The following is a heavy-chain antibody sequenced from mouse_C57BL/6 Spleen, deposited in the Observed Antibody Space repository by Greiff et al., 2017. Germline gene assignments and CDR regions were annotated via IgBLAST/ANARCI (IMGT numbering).Heavy chain of an antibody. CDR2: IYPRSGNT. Sequence: QVQLKESGAELARPGASVKLSCKASGYTFTSYGISWVKQRTGQGLEWIGEIYPRSGNTYYNEKFKGKATLTADKSSSTAYMELRSLTSEDSAVYFCARGGITTPFAYWGQGTLDTVSA. CDR1: GYTFTSYG. V-gene: IGHV1-81*01. D-gene: IGHD1-1*01. J-gene: IGHJ3*01. CDR3: ARGGITTPFAY.